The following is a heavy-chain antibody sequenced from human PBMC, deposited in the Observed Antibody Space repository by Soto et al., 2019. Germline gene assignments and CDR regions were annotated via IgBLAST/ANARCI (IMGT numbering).Heavy chain of an antibody. CDR1: GFTFDDYA. J-gene: IGHJ4*02. D-gene: IGHD3-10*01. CDR2: ISWNSGSI. Sequence: EVQLVESGGGLVQPGRSLRLSCAASGFTFDDYAMHWVRQAPGKGLEWVSGISWNSGSIGYADSVKGRFTISRDNAKNSLYLQMNSLRAEDTALYYCAKDMDTEITMVRGIGYWGQGTLVTVSS. V-gene: IGHV3-9*01. CDR3: AKDMDTEITMVRGIGY.